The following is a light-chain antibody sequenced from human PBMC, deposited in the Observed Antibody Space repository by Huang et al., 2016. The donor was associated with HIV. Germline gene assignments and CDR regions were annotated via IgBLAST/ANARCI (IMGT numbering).Light chain of an antibody. CDR1: QNIGGY. V-gene: IGKV3-11*01. CDR2: DAS. J-gene: IGKJ2*01. Sequence: EILLTQSPATLSVSPGETATLSCRASQNIGGYLGWYQQKPGQAPKLLIYDASNRATDVPLRFTGNGSETDFTLTITTLEPEDFTLDYCHQRRKWPQTFGQGTKLE. CDR3: HQRRKWPQT.